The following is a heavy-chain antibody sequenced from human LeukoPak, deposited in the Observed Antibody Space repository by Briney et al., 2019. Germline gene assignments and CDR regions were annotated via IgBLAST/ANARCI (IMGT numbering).Heavy chain of an antibody. V-gene: IGHV3-11*01. J-gene: IGHJ6*02. CDR3: ANARVGETKYDYYYYGMDV. D-gene: IGHD3-10*01. CDR2: ISRGGTTT. CDR1: GFTFSDYY. Sequence: GGSLRLSCAASGFTFSDYYISWIRQAPGKGLEWVSYISRGGTTTYYADSVEGRFTISRDNAKNSVYLQMNSLRAEDTAVYYCANARVGETKYDYYYYGMDVWGQGTTVTVS.